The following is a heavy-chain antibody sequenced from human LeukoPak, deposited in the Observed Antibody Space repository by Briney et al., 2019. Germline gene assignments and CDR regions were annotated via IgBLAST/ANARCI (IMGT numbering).Heavy chain of an antibody. V-gene: IGHV1-69*05. CDR2: IIPIFGTA. CDR3: ARVWWELPNYYYYMDV. D-gene: IGHD1-26*01. J-gene: IGHJ6*03. Sequence: SVKVSCKASGGTFSSYAISWVRQAPGQGLEWMGGIIPIFGTANYAQKFQGRVTITTDESTSTAYMELSSLRSEDTAVHYCARVWWELPNYYYYMDVWGKGTTVTVSS. CDR1: GGTFSSYA.